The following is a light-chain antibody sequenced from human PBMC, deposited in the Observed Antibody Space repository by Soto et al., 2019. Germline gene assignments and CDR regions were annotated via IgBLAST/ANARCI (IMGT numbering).Light chain of an antibody. CDR1: QDINNF. V-gene: IGKV1-27*01. CDR2: ATS. Sequence: IRMTQSPSSLSASVGDRVTITCRASQDINNFLAWYQQKPGQVPKVLIYATSTLHSGVPSRFSGSGSGTDFTLTITSLQPEDVATYYCQNYNSASETFGPRTKVDIK. J-gene: IGKJ3*01. CDR3: QNYNSASET.